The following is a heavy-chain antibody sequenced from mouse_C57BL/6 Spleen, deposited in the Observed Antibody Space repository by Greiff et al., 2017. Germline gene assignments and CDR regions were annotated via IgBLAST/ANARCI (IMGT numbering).Heavy chain of an antibody. CDR1: GYTFTSYG. Sequence: VKVVESGAELARPGASVKLSCKASGYTFTSYGISWVKQRTGQGLEWIGVIYPRSGSTYYNEKFKGKATLTADNTSSTAYMELRSLPSEDSAVYFCARGADWGQGTLVTVSA. J-gene: IGHJ3*01. V-gene: IGHV1-81*01. CDR2: IYPRSGST. CDR3: ARGAD.